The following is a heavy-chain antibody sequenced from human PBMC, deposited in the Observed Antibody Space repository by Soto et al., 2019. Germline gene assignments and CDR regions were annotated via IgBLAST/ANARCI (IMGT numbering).Heavy chain of an antibody. Sequence: PXEXLKISCRFMGYXCSSSCIVWVRQKPGKGLEWLGNGYPSDSDVRYSPAFEGPVTISDDNSINTAYLQLLNLKAPDTAIYYCTKGANSPFDSWGQGNRVTVSP. CDR2: GYPSDSDV. D-gene: IGHD3-16*01. CDR3: TKGANSPFDS. J-gene: IGHJ4*02. CDR1: GYXCSSSC. V-gene: IGHV5-51*01.